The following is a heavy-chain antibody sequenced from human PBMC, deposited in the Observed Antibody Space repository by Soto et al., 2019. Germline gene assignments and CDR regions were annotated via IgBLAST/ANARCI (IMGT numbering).Heavy chain of an antibody. CDR2: IFNTGTI. V-gene: IGHV4-31*02. Sequence: QVQLQESGPGLAKPSQTVSLTCTVSGASINSGEYYWTWIRQVPGKDLEWIGHIFNTGTIFSTRSLRRRIRSLKDTSAHAVSRHLYSWTAADTADHYCPRGLGSDNNGHFPAAFDIWGHRTLITSSA. D-gene: IGHD3-22*01. CDR1: GASINSGEYY. CDR3: PRGLGSDNNGHFPAAFDI. J-gene: IGHJ3*02.